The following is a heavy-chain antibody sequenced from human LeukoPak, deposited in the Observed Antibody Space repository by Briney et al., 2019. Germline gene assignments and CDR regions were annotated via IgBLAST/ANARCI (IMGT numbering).Heavy chain of an antibody. J-gene: IGHJ4*02. CDR3: TRGYGGYDSSGYY. CDR1: GFTFSSYA. V-gene: IGHV3-49*04. D-gene: IGHD3-22*01. CDR2: IRSKAYGGTT. Sequence: GGSLRLSCSASGFTFSSYAMHWVRQAPGKGLEWVGFIRSKAYGGTTDYAASVKGRFTISRDDSKSIAYLQMNSLKTEDTAVYYCTRGYGGYDSSGYYWGQGALVTVSS.